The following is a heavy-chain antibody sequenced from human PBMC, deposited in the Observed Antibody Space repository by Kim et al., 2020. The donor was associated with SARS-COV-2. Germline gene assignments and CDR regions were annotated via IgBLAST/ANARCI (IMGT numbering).Heavy chain of an antibody. D-gene: IGHD3-22*01. Sequence: GGSLRLSCVASGFTFSSHWMSWVRQAPGKGLEWVANIREDGSEKYYVDSVKGRFAISRDNAKNSLSLQMNRLRAEDTAVYYCARANYYDTSGYSYWGQGALVTVSS. CDR2: IREDGSEK. CDR3: ARANYYDTSGYSY. J-gene: IGHJ4*02. CDR1: GFTFSSHW. V-gene: IGHV3-7*03.